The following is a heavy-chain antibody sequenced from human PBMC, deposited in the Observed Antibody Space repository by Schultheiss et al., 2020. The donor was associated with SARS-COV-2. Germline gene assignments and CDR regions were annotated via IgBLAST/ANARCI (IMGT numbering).Heavy chain of an antibody. CDR1: GFTVSSNY. CDR3: TIPDYYDSSPDYYYYGMDV. J-gene: IGHJ6*02. Sequence: GGSLRLSCAASGFTVSSNYMSWVRQAPGKGLEWVSAISGSGGSTYYADSVKGRFTISRDNSKNTLYLQMNSLRAEDTAVYYCTIPDYYDSSPDYYYYGMDVWGQGTTVTVSS. CDR2: ISGSGGST. V-gene: IGHV3-23*01. D-gene: IGHD3-22*01.